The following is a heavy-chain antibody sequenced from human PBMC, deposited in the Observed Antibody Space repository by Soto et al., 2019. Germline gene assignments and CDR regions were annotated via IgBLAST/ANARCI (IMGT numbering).Heavy chain of an antibody. CDR3: ARDPSPGFDY. CDR2: ISSSSSYI. CDR1: GFTFSSYS. J-gene: IGHJ4*02. V-gene: IGHV3-21*01. Sequence: EVQLVESGGGLVKPGGSLRLSCAASGFTFSSYSMNWVRQAPGKGLEWVSAISSSSSYIYYADSVKGRFTISRDNAKNSLYLQMNSLRAEDTAVYYCARDPSPGFDYWGQGTLVTVSS.